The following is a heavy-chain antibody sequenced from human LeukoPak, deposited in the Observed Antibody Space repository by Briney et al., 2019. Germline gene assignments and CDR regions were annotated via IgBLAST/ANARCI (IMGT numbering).Heavy chain of an antibody. V-gene: IGHV4-34*01. J-gene: IGHJ4*02. Sequence: PSETLSLTCAVYGESFSDYYWIWIRQPPGKGLEWIGEINHSGSTNYNPTLKSRVTISVDTSKNQFSLKLSSVTAADTAVYHCAVGPEYYWGQGTLVTVSS. CDR1: GESFSDYY. CDR2: INHSGST. CDR3: AVGPEYY. D-gene: IGHD6-6*01.